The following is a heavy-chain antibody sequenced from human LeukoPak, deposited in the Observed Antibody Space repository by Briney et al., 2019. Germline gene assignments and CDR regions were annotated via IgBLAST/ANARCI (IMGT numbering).Heavy chain of an antibody. J-gene: IGHJ3*02. Sequence: GGSLRLSCAASGFTFSNYWMSWVRQAPGKGLEWVSSITGSGRGTYYADSVKGRFSVSRDNSQNTVFLHMNSLRADDTALYYCSKDPNGDYVGAFDMWGPGIMVTVSS. D-gene: IGHD4-17*01. V-gene: IGHV3-23*01. CDR1: GFTFSNYW. CDR3: SKDPNGDYVGAFDM. CDR2: ITGSGRGT.